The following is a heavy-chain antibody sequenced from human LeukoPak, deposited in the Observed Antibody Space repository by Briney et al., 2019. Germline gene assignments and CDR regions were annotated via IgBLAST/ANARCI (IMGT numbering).Heavy chain of an antibody. J-gene: IGHJ6*03. CDR3: ATNLGLRGFFYYYMHV. V-gene: IGHV4-38-2*01. CDR1: GYSINSVHY. D-gene: IGHD5-12*01. Sequence: PSETLSLTCGVSGYSINSVHYWGWIRQPPGKGLECIGFIYHTGRTYYNPSLKSRVTISVDTSKNQFSLKLNSGTASDTAVYYCATNLGLRGFFYYYMHVWGKGNTVTVSS. CDR2: IYHTGRT.